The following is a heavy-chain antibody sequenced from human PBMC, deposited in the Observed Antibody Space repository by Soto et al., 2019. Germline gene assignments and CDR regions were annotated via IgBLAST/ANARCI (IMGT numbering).Heavy chain of an antibody. CDR3: TTEMRHSTGWYGAFNI. D-gene: IGHD6-19*01. CDR2: IKSKTDGGTT. CDR1: GFSLSSAW. V-gene: IGHV3-15*01. Sequence: EVQLVESGGGLVKPGGSLRLSCAASGFSLSSAWMDWVRQAPGKGLEWVGRIKSKTDGGTTDFAAPVKGRFTISRDDSKNTLFLQLNSLETEDTAIYYCTTEMRHSTGWYGAFNIWGQGAMITVSS. J-gene: IGHJ3*02.